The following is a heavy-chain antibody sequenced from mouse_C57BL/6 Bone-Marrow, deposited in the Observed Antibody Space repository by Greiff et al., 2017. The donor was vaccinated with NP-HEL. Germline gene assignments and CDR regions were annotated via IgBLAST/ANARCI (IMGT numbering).Heavy chain of an antibody. D-gene: IGHD1-1*01. V-gene: IGHV1-7*01. CDR2: INPSSGYT. Sequence: VQLQQSGAELAKPGASVTLSCKASGYTFTSYWMHWVKQRPGQGLEWIGYINPSSGYTKYNQKFKDKATLTADKSSSTAYMQLSSLTYEDSAVYYCARNYYGSSPWFAYWGQGTLVTVSA. J-gene: IGHJ3*01. CDR1: GYTFTSYW. CDR3: ARNYYGSSPWFAY.